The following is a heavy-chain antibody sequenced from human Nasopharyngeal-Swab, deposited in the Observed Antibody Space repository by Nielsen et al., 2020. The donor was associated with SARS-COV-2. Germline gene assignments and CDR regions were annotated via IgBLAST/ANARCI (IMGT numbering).Heavy chain of an antibody. J-gene: IGHJ6*02. CDR3: AREWSGYYGMDV. Sequence: ASVKVSCKASGYTFTSYDINWVRQATGQGLEWMGWMNPNSGNTGYAQKFQGRVTITRNTSISTAYMELSSLRSEDTAVYYCAREWSGYYGMDVWGQGTTVTVPS. CDR2: MNPNSGNT. CDR1: GYTFTSYD. V-gene: IGHV1-8*03. D-gene: IGHD3-3*01.